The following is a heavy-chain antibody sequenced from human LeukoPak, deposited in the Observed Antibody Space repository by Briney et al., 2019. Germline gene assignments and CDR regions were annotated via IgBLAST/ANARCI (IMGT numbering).Heavy chain of an antibody. CDR3: AREGADGDSRGYFDY. CDR2: IYYSGST. CDR1: GYSISSYY. Sequence: SETLSLTCTVSGYSISSYYWSWLRQHPGKGLEWIGYIYYSGSTYYNPSLKSRVTISVDTSKNQFSLKLSSVTAADTAVYYCAREGADGDSRGYFDYWGQGTLVTVSS. J-gene: IGHJ4*02. D-gene: IGHD4-17*01. V-gene: IGHV4-59*06.